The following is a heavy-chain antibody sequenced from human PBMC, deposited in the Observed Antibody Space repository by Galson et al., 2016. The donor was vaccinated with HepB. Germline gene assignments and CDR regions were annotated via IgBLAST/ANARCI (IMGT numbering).Heavy chain of an antibody. CDR2: ISGSGDST. CDR1: GFIFGNYA. CDR3: VKTQGYSTGWYGMDV. V-gene: IGHV3-23*01. Sequence: SLRLSCAASGFIFGNYAMTWVRQAPGEGLEWVSVISGSGDSTYYADSVKGRFTISRDNFKSTLSLQMNILRAEDTAVYYCVKTQGYSTGWYGMDVWGQGTTVTVSS. J-gene: IGHJ6*02. D-gene: IGHD6-19*01.